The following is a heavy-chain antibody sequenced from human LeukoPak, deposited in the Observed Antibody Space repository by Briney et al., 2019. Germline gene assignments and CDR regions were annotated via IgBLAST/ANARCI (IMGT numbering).Heavy chain of an antibody. CDR1: GFTFSSYG. V-gene: IGHV3-33*01. CDR2: IWYDGSNK. D-gene: IGHD3-9*01. CDR3: ARGNYDISTGYYHDLDY. Sequence: PGRSLRLSCAASGFTFSSYGMHWVRQAPGKGLEWVAVIWYDGSNKYYADSVKGRFTISRDNSKNTLYLQMNSLRAEDTAVYYCARGNYDISTGYYHDLDYWGQGTLVTVSS. J-gene: IGHJ4*02.